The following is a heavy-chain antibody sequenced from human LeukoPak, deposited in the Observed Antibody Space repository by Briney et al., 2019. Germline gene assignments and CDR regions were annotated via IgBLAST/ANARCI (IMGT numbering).Heavy chain of an antibody. CDR1: GGSISSGGYY. CDR2: IYYSGST. Sequence: SQTLSLTCTVSGGSISSGGYYWSWIRQHPGKGLEWIGYIYYSGSTYYNPSLKSRVTISVDTSKNQFSLKLSSVTAADTAVYYCARGKRLGTYYDFWSGYYYFDYWGQGTLVTVSS. V-gene: IGHV4-31*03. CDR3: ARGKRLGTYYDFWSGYYYFDY. J-gene: IGHJ4*02. D-gene: IGHD3-3*01.